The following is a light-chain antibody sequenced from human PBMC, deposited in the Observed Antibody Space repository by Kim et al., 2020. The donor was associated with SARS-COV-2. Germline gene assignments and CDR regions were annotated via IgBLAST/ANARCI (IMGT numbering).Light chain of an antibody. CDR1: QSVGSN. J-gene: IGKJ5*01. V-gene: IGKV3D-15*01. Sequence: EIVMTQSPATLSVSPGERATLSCRASQSVGSNLAWYLQKPDRPPRLLIHGASTRATGIPARFSGSGSGTEFTLTISSLQSEDFGVYYCQQYNNWPPAITFGQGTRLEIK. CDR2: GAS. CDR3: QQYNNWPPAIT.